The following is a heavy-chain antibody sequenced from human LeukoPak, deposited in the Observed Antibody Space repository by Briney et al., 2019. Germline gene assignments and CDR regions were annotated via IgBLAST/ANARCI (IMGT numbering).Heavy chain of an antibody. V-gene: IGHV1-2*02. D-gene: IGHD6-13*01. J-gene: IGHJ6*03. CDR3: ARAGIYYYYMDV. CDR1: GYTFTGYS. CDR2: INPNSGGT. Sequence: ASVKVSCKASGYTFTGYSMHWVRQAPGQGPEWMGWINPNSGGTTYAQKFQGRVTMTRDTSISTAYMELSRLRSDDTAVYYCARAGIYYYYMDVWGKGTTVTISS.